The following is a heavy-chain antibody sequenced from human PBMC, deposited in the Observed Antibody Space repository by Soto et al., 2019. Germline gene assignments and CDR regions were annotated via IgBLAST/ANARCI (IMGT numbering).Heavy chain of an antibody. J-gene: IGHJ6*02. D-gene: IGHD3-3*01. CDR2: IKSKTDGGTT. V-gene: IGHV3-15*07. CDR1: GFTFSNAW. CDR3: TTDRDFWRGKNQGYYYYYGMDV. Sequence: PGGSPRLSCAASGFTFSNAWMNWVRQAPGQGLEWVGRIKSKTDGGTTDYAAPVKGRFTISRDDSKNTLYLQMNSLKTEDTAVYYCTTDRDFWRGKNQGYYYYYGMDVWGQGTTVTVSS.